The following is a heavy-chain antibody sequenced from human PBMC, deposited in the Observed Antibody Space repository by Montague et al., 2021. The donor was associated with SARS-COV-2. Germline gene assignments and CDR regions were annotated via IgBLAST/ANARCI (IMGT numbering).Heavy chain of an antibody. Sequence: SLRLSCAASGFTFSSYGMHWVRQAPGKGLEWVAVISYDGSNKYYADSVKGRFTISRDNSKNTLYLQMNSLRAEDTAVYNCARDPKYYDILTGYLIARSYYYYYGMDVWGQGTTVTVSS. V-gene: IGHV3-33*05. CDR2: ISYDGSNK. D-gene: IGHD3-9*01. J-gene: IGHJ6*02. CDR3: ARDPKYYDILTGYLIARSYYYYYGMDV. CDR1: GFTFSSYG.